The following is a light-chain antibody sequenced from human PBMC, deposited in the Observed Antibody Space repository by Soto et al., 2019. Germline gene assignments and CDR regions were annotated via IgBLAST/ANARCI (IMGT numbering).Light chain of an antibody. J-gene: IGLJ1*01. Sequence: QPVLTQSPSASASLGASVKVTFTLSSGHSSYAIAWHQQQPEKSPRYLMRLNSDGSHSKGDGIPDRFSGSSSGAERYLTISSLQSEDEADYYCQTWGTGIQVFGTGTKLTVL. CDR3: QTWGTGIQV. CDR2: LNSDGSH. V-gene: IGLV4-69*01. CDR1: SGHSSYA.